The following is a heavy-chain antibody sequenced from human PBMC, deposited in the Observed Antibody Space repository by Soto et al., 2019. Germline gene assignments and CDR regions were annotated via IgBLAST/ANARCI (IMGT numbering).Heavy chain of an antibody. V-gene: IGHV3-7*01. Sequence: GGSLRLSCVASGFSINTYWMHWVRQAPGKGLEWVANIKQDGSEKYYVDSVKGRFTISRDNAKNSVYVQMNSLRAEDTAVYYCAGGLARHMDVWGKGTTVTVSS. J-gene: IGHJ6*03. CDR2: IKQDGSEK. CDR3: AGGLARHMDV. CDR1: GFSINTYW. D-gene: IGHD5-12*01.